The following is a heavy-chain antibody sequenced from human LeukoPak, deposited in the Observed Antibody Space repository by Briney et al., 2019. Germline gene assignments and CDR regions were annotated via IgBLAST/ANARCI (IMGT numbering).Heavy chain of an antibody. CDR3: ARGRIAVAS. V-gene: IGHV4-61*09. J-gene: IGHJ4*02. CDR1: GGSINSGRYY. Sequence: PSQTLSLTCTVSGGSINSGRYYWSWIRQPAGRGLEWIGHISTSGRTSYNPSLKSRVTISVDTSKNQFSLKLSSVTAADTAVYYCARGRIAVASWGQGTLVTVSS. CDR2: ISTSGRT. D-gene: IGHD6-19*01.